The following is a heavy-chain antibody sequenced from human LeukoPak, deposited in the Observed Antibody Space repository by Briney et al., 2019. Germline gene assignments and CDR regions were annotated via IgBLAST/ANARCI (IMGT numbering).Heavy chain of an antibody. D-gene: IGHD7-27*01. J-gene: IGHJ4*02. Sequence: SETLSLTCAVYGGSFSGYYWSWIRQPPGKGLEWIGKINHSGSTNYNPSLKSRVTISVDTSKNQFSLKLSSVTAADTAVYYCARDSTGDGGYWGQGTLVTVSS. V-gene: IGHV4-34*01. CDR2: INHSGST. CDR3: ARDSTGDGGY. CDR1: GGSFSGYY.